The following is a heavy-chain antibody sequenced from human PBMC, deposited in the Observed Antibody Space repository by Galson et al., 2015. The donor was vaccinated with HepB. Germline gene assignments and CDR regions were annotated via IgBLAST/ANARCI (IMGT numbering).Heavy chain of an antibody. Sequence: SLRLSCAASGFTFSCCGMHWVRQAPGKGLEWVAVISYHGNNKYYADSVKGRFTISRDNSKNMVYLQMNSLRAEDTAVYYCAKDWGIAVAGPEYLHHWGQGTLVTVSS. D-gene: IGHD6-13*01. J-gene: IGHJ1*01. CDR1: GFTFSCCG. CDR2: ISYHGNNK. V-gene: IGHV3-30*18. CDR3: AKDWGIAVAGPEYLHH.